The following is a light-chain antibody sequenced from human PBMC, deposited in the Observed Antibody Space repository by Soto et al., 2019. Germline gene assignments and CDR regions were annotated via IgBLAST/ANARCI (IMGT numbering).Light chain of an antibody. V-gene: IGKV3-20*01. CDR3: QQYGSSPLT. Sequence: EIVLTQSPGTLSLSPGERATLSCRASQSVSSSYLAWYQQKPGQAPRLLIYGASSRATGIPDRFSGSGSGTYFTLTSSRLEPEDFAVYYRQQYGSSPLTFGGGTKVEIK. CDR2: GAS. CDR1: QSVSSSY. J-gene: IGKJ4*01.